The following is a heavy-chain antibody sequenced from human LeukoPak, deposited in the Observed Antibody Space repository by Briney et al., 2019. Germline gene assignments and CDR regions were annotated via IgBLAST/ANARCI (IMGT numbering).Heavy chain of an antibody. V-gene: IGHV4-59*01. CDR3: ARGYCSGGNCYPEGIWFDP. Sequence: SETPSLTCTVSGGSISSYYWSWIRQPPGKGLEWIGYIYYSGSTKYNPSLTSRVTISVDTSKNQFSLKLTSVTAADTAMYYCARGYCSGGNCYPEGIWFDPWGQGTLVAVSS. CDR1: GGSISSYY. CDR2: IYYSGST. D-gene: IGHD2-15*01. J-gene: IGHJ5*02.